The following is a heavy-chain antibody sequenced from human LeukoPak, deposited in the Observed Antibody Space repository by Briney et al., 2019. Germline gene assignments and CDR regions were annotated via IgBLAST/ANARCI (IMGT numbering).Heavy chain of an antibody. CDR2: ISSSSSYI. V-gene: IGHV3-21*01. CDR1: GFTFSSYS. J-gene: IGHJ6*02. CDR3: ARDLGYDFWSGYSTGVRYYGMDV. Sequence: GGSLRLSCAASGFTFSSYSMNWVRQAPGKGLEWVSSISSSSSYIYYADSVKGRFTISRDNAKNSLYLQMNSLRAEDTAVYYCARDLGYDFWSGYSTGVRYYGMDVWGQGTTVTVSS. D-gene: IGHD3-3*01.